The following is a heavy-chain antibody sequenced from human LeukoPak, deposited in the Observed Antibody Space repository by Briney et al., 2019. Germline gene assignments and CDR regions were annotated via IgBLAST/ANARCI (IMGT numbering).Heavy chain of an antibody. Sequence: PGRSLRLSCAASGFTVSSNYMSWVRQAPGKGLEWVSVIYSGGSTYYADSVKGRFTISRDNSKNTLYLQMNSLRAEDTAVYYCASLKNWNDDYWGQGTLVTVSS. V-gene: IGHV3-53*01. CDR2: IYSGGST. CDR1: GFTVSSNY. J-gene: IGHJ4*02. CDR3: ASLKNWNDDY. D-gene: IGHD1-1*01.